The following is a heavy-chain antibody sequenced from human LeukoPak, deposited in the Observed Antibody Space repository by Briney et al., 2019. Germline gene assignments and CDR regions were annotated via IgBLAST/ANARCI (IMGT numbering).Heavy chain of an antibody. CDR3: AKSIGLTGGGVDV. CDR2: ITNSGSTI. D-gene: IGHD3-9*01. Sequence: GGSLRLSCAASGFTFSDYYMSWVRQAPGKGLEWVSYITNSGSTIHYADSVKGRFTISRDNAKNSLYLQMNSLRAEDTAVYYCAKSIGLTGGGVDVWGQGTTVTVSS. CDR1: GFTFSDYY. J-gene: IGHJ6*02. V-gene: IGHV3-11*01.